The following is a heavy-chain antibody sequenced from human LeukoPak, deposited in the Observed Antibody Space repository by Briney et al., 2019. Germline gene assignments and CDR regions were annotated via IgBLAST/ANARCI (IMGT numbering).Heavy chain of an antibody. Sequence: LPGVPLRLSCAASGFTYNSYWMSWVRQARGKGVEGVTNIKQDGSDKYYVDSVKGRFTISRDNSKNTLYLQMNSLRAEDTAVYYCARRPRNSGNDDGPSGLDYWGQGTLVTVSS. CDR2: IKQDGSDK. V-gene: IGHV3-7*01. D-gene: IGHD1-26*01. CDR3: ARRPRNSGNDDGPSGLDY. J-gene: IGHJ4*02. CDR1: GFTYNSYW.